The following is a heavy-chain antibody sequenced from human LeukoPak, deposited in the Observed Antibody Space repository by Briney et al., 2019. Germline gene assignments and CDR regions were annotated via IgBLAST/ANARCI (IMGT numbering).Heavy chain of an antibody. Sequence: PGGSLRLSCAASGFTFSSYNMNWVRQAPGKGLEWVSSISSSSSYIYYADSVKGRFTISRDNSKNSLYLQMNSLRAEDTAVYYCASSFPRRDDYISNYFDYWGQGTLVTVSS. D-gene: IGHD5-24*01. CDR1: GFTFSSYN. CDR2: ISSSSSYI. J-gene: IGHJ4*02. CDR3: ASSFPRRDDYISNYFDY. V-gene: IGHV3-21*01.